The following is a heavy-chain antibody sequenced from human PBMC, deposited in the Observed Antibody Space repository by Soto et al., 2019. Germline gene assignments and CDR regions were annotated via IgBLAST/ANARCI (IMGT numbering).Heavy chain of an antibody. J-gene: IGHJ6*02. Sequence: PSEALSLRCALSPRSISSINCWSLVRHPPSQGLEWIGEIYHSGSTNYNPSLKSRVTISVDKSKNQFSLKLSSVTAADTAVYYCARLSIAARPSYYYYGMDVWGQGNTVTVSS. D-gene: IGHD6-6*01. CDR3: ARLSIAARPSYYYYGMDV. CDR1: PRSISSINC. CDR2: IYHSGST. V-gene: IGHV4-4*02.